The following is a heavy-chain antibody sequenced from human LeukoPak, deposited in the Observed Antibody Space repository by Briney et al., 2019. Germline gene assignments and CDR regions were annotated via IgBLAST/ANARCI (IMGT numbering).Heavy chain of an antibody. CDR1: GGSFSGYY. CDR2: INHSGST. V-gene: IGHV4-34*01. J-gene: IGHJ4*02. CDR3: ARLMRYDFWSGYPYFDY. D-gene: IGHD3-3*01. Sequence: PSETLSLTCAVYGGSFSGYYWSWIRQPPGKGLEWIGEINHSGSTNYNPSLKSRVTISVDTSKNQFSLKLSSVTAADTAVYYCARLMRYDFWSGYPYFDYWGQGTLVTVSS.